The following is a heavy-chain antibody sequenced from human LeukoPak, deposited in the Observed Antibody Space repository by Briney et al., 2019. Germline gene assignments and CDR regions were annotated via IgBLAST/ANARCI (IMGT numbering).Heavy chain of an antibody. V-gene: IGHV4-59*08. Sequence: SETLSLACTVSGGSISSYYWSWIRQPPGKGLEWIGYIYYSGSTNYNPSLKSRVTISVDTSKNQFSLKLSSVTAADTAVYYCARSPAAGTFIFDYWGQGTLVTVSS. CDR2: IYYSGST. CDR1: GGSISSYY. D-gene: IGHD6-13*01. J-gene: IGHJ4*02. CDR3: ARSPAAGTFIFDY.